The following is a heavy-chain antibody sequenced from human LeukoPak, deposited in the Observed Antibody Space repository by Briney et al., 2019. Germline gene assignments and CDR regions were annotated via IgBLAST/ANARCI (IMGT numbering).Heavy chain of an antibody. CDR3: ARGYYGLNYFDY. V-gene: IGHV3-53*01. D-gene: IGHD3-16*01. J-gene: IGHJ4*02. Sequence: GGSLRLSCAASGLTVSSNYMSWVRQAPGKGLEWVSVIYGDGSTYYADSVKGRFTISRDHSKNTLYLQMNSLRAEDTAVYYCARGYYGLNYFDYWGQGTLVTVSS. CDR2: IYGDGST. CDR1: GLTVSSNY.